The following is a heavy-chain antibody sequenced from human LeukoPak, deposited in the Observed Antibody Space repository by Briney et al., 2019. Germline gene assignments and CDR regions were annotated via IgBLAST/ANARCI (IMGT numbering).Heavy chain of an antibody. D-gene: IGHD6-13*01. CDR3: ARLAPRDSTWSSAFDI. CDR2: IYYSGST. CDR1: DGSISSSSYY. Sequence: PSETLSLTCTVSDGSISSSSYYWGWIRQPPGKGLEWIGSIYYSGSTYYNPSLKSRVTISVDTSKNQFSLKLSSVTAADTPVYYSARLAPRDSTWSSAFDIWGQGTMVTVSS. V-gene: IGHV4-39*01. J-gene: IGHJ3*02.